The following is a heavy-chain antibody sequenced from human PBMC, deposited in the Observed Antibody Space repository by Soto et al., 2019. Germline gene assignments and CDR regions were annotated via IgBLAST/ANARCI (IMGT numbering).Heavy chain of an antibody. J-gene: IGHJ4*02. D-gene: IGHD6-13*01. CDR3: ARRAYSTEDLDY. V-gene: IGHV5-51*01. CDR2: IFPGDSDT. CDR1: GYTFTSYW. Sequence: PGESLKLSCEGSGYTFTSYWIAWVRQMPGKGLEWMGIIFPGDSDTRYSPSFQGQVTISADKSIRTAYLQWSSLKASDTALYYCARRAYSTEDLDYWAQGTPVPVSS.